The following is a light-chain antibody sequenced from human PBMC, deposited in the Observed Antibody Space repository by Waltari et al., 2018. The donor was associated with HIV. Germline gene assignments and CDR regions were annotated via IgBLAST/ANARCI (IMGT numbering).Light chain of an antibody. CDR2: HDT. Sequence: SYELTQPPSVSVSPGQTASITCSGDKLGNKYASWYQQKPGQSPVVVIYHDTKRPSGIPERFSGSNSGNTATLTISGTQAMDEADYYCQAWDSSTGHVVFGGGTKLTVL. J-gene: IGLJ2*01. V-gene: IGLV3-1*01. CDR3: QAWDSSTGHVV. CDR1: KLGNKY.